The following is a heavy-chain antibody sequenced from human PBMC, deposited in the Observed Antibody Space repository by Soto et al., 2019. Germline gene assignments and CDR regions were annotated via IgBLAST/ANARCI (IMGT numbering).Heavy chain of an antibody. CDR3: ARLGLSIAAHGYYYGMDV. Sequence: PGGSLRLSCAASGFSFSSYDMTWVRQAPGQGLEWVSSLSVTGGGPYYADSVRGRFTMSRDNSKNTLALEMSGLRADDSAVYYCARLGLSIAAHGYYYGMDVWGQGTTVTVSS. CDR2: LSVTGGGP. J-gene: IGHJ6*02. V-gene: IGHV3-23*01. CDR1: GFSFSSYD. D-gene: IGHD6-6*01.